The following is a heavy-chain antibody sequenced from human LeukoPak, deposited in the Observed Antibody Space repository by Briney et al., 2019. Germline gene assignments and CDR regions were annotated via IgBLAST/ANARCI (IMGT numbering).Heavy chain of an antibody. CDR2: ISSSSSTI. J-gene: IGHJ4*02. CDR3: ARRDGYNYIL. V-gene: IGHV3-48*01. Sequence: GRSLRLSCAASGFTFSSYSMNWVRQAPGKGLEWVSYISSSSSTIYYADSVKGRFTISRDNAKNSLYLQMNSLRAEDTAVYYCARRDGYNYILWGQGTLATVSS. CDR1: GFTFSSYS. D-gene: IGHD5-24*01.